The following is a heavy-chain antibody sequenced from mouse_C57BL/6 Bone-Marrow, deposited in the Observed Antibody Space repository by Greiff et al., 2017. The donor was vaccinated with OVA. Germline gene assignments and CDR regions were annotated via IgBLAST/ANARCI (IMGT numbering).Heavy chain of an antibody. CDR1: GYTFTEYT. V-gene: IGHV1-62-2*01. CDR2: FYPGSGSI. CDR3: ARHEDGYYGSSFWYFDV. J-gene: IGHJ1*03. Sequence: QVQLQQSGAELVKPGASVKLSCKASGYTFTEYTIHWVKQRSGQGLEWIGWFYPGSGSIKYNEKFKDKATLTADNSSSTVYMELSRLTSEDSAVYFCARHEDGYYGSSFWYFDVWGTGTTVTVSS. D-gene: IGHD1-1*01.